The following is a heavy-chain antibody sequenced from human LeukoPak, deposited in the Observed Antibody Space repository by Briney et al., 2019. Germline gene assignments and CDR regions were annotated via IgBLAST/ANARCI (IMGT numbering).Heavy chain of an antibody. J-gene: IGHJ4*02. V-gene: IGHV1-2*02. CDR3: ARDLSTAKYYDFWSGYYGVDY. D-gene: IGHD3-3*01. CDR1: GYTFTGYY. CDR2: INPNSGGT. Sequence: GASVKVSCKASGYTFTGYYMHWVRQAPGQGLEWMGWINPNSGGTNYAQKFQGRVTMTRDTSISTAYMELSRLRSDDTAVYYCARDLSTAKYYDFWSGYYGVDYWGQGTLVTVSS.